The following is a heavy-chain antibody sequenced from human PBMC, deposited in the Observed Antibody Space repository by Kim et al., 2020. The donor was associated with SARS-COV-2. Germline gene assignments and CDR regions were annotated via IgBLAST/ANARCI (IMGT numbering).Heavy chain of an antibody. CDR3: ASLIAAAENNWFDP. V-gene: IGHV3-30*01. J-gene: IGHJ5*02. D-gene: IGHD6-13*01. Sequence: ADAVKGRFTIARDKSKNTLYLQMNSLRAEDTAVYYCASLIAAAENNWFDPWGQGTLVTVSS.